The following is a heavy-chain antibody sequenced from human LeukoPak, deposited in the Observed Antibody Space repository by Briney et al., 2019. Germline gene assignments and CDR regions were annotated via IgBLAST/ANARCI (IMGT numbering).Heavy chain of an antibody. D-gene: IGHD6-19*01. CDR2: ISGSGGST. Sequence: PGGSLRLSCAASGFTFSNAWMSWVRQAPGKGLEWVSAISGSGGSTYYADSVKGRFTISRDNSKNTLYLQMNSLRAEDTAVYYCAKDGVAVAGFNTHSVNFDYWGQGTLVTVSS. J-gene: IGHJ4*02. V-gene: IGHV3-23*01. CDR1: GFTFSNAW. CDR3: AKDGVAVAGFNTHSVNFDY.